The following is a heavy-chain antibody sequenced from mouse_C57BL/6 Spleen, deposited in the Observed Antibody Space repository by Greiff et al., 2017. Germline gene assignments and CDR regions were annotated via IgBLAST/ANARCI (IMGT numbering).Heavy chain of an antibody. D-gene: IGHD1-1*01. Sequence: QVQLQQPGAELVMPGASVKLSCKASGYTFTSYWMHWVKQRPGQGLEWIGEIDPSDCYTNYNQKFKGKSTLTVDKSSSTAYMQLSSLTSEDSAVYYCATSYGSSEWAWFAYWGQGTLVTVSA. J-gene: IGHJ3*01. CDR3: ATSYGSSEWAWFAY. CDR2: IDPSDCYT. CDR1: GYTFTSYW. V-gene: IGHV1-69*01.